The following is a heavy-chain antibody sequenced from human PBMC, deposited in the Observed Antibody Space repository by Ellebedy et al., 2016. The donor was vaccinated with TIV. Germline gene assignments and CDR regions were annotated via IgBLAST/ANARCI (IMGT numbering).Heavy chain of an antibody. CDR3: ASDSSRMILGVMKGWFDP. V-gene: IGHV1-69*13. Sequence: AASVKVSCKASGGTVSGNVITWVRQAPGQGLEWMGGIIPLFGTANYAQKFQGRVTITADEFTNTSYMELSSLRSEDTAVYYCASDSSRMILGVMKGWFDPWGQGTLVTVAS. J-gene: IGHJ5*02. CDR1: GGTVSGNV. CDR2: IIPLFGTA. D-gene: IGHD3-10*01.